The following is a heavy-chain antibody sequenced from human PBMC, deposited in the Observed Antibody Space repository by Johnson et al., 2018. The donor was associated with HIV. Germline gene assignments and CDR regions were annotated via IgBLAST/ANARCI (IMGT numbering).Heavy chain of an antibody. Sequence: VQLVESGGGVVRPGGSLRLSCAASGFTFDEYGLSWVRQVPGKGLEWVSGINWNGGSTGYADSVKGRFTISRDNAKNSLYLQMNSLRAEDTALYYCARDREVGARSGAFDIWDQGTMVTVSS. D-gene: IGHD1-26*01. CDR2: INWNGGST. CDR1: GFTFDEYG. V-gene: IGHV3-20*04. CDR3: ARDREVGARSGAFDI. J-gene: IGHJ3*02.